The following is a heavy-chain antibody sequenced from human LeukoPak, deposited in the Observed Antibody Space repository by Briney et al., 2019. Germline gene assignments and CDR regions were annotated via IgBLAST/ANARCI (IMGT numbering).Heavy chain of an antibody. V-gene: IGHV4-39*07. J-gene: IGHJ4*02. D-gene: IGHD3-3*01. CDR3: ARDLGVVIRYLDY. CDR1: GGSISSSSYY. Sequence: SETLSLTCTVSGGSISSSSYYWGWLRQPPGTGLEWIGSIYYSGSTYYNPSLKSRVTISVDPSKNQFSLKLSSVTAADTALYYCARDLGVVIRYLDYWGQGTLVTVSS. CDR2: IYYSGST.